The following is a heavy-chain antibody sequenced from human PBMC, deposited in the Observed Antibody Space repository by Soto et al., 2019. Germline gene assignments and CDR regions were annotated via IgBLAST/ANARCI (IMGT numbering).Heavy chain of an antibody. CDR1: GFTFSDHH. V-gene: IGHV3-11*06. J-gene: IGHJ3*01. D-gene: IGHD1-26*01. CDR2: TSGSSTNT. Sequence: LRLSCVASGFTFSDHHMTWIRQAPGKGLEWVTHTSGSSTNTNYAASVKGRFTISRDNAKSSVYLQMNSLRAEDAAVYYCAREIFTGSGAAFDVWGPGTRVTVSS. CDR3: AREIFTGSGAAFDV.